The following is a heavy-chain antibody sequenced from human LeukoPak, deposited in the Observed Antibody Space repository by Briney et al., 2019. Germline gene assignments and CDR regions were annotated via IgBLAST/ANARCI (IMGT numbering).Heavy chain of an antibody. Sequence: GGSLRLSCAASGFTVSSNYMSWVRQAPGKGLEWVSVIYSGGSTYYADSVKGRFTISRDNSKNTLYLQMNSLRAEDTAVYYCARDGAYSASNIWGQGTMVAVSS. CDR1: GFTVSSNY. D-gene: IGHD6-13*01. J-gene: IGHJ3*02. CDR3: ARDGAYSASNI. CDR2: IYSGGST. V-gene: IGHV3-53*01.